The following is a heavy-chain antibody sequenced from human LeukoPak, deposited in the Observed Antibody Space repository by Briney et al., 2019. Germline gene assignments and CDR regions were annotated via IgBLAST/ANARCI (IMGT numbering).Heavy chain of an antibody. J-gene: IGHJ4*02. V-gene: IGHV4-61*01. CDR2: IYYSGST. CDR1: GGSVNSGSYF. CDR3: ARDHSGYYDY. D-gene: IGHD3-22*01. Sequence: SETLSLTCTVSGGSVNSGSYFWGWVRQPQGKGLEWIGYIYYSGSTNYNPSLKSRVTISVDTSKNQFSLKLSSVTAADTAVYYCARDHSGYYDYWGQGTLVTVSS.